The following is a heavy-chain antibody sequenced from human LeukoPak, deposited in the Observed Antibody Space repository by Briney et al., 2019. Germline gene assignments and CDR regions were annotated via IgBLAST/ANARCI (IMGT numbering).Heavy chain of an antibody. V-gene: IGHV3-7*01. CDR2: INPSGSET. CDR1: GFTLSNHW. J-gene: IGHJ6*02. Sequence: GGSLRLSCAASGFTLSNHWLTWVRQAPGKRPQGVAHINPSGSETAFLDSVRGRFTISRDSSKNSLYLQVNTLRVEDTAVYHCARGHYGLDVWGQGTTVTVSS. CDR3: ARGHYGLDV.